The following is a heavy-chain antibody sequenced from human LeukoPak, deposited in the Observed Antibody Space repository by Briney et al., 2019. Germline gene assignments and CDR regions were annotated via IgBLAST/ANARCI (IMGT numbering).Heavy chain of an antibody. V-gene: IGHV4-59*01. D-gene: IGHD2-15*01. Sequence: PSETLSLTCTVSGGSISSYYWSWIRQPPGKGLEWIGYIYYSGSTNYNPSLKSRVIISVDTSKNQFSLKLSSVTAADTAVYYCARARGGRLLDYWGQGTLVTVSS. J-gene: IGHJ4*02. CDR3: ARARGGRLLDY. CDR1: GGSISSYY. CDR2: IYYSGST.